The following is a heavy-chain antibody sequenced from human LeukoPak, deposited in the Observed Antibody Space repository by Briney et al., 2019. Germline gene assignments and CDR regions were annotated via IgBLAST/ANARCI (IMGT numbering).Heavy chain of an antibody. V-gene: IGHV1-2*02. J-gene: IGHJ3*02. Sequence: ASVKVSCKASGYTFTGYYMRWVRRAPGQGLEWMGWINPNSGGTNYAQKFQGRVTMTRDTSISTAYMELSRLRSDDTAVYYCARANYDILSGHAFDIWGQGTMVTVSS. CDR2: INPNSGGT. D-gene: IGHD3-9*01. CDR3: ARANYDILSGHAFDI. CDR1: GYTFTGYY.